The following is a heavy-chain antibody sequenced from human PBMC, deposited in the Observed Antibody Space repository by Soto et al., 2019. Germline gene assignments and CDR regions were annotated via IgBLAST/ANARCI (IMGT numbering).Heavy chain of an antibody. CDR3: TGSGSYRGPIDY. Sequence: GASVKVSCKASGGTFSSYAISWVRQAPGQGLEWMGGIIFMFGTANYAQKFQGRVTITADESTSTAYVELSSLRSEDTAVYHCTGSGSYRGPIDYWGQGTLVTVSS. J-gene: IGHJ4*02. CDR1: GGTFSSYA. D-gene: IGHD3-10*01. V-gene: IGHV1-69*13. CDR2: IIFMFGTA.